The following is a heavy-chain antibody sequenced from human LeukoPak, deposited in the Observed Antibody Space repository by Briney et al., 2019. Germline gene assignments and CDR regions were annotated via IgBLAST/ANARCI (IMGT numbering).Heavy chain of an antibody. CDR1: GFTFSSYA. Sequence: PGGSLRLSCSASGFTFSSYAMHWVRQAPGKGLEYVSAISSSGGSTDYADSVKGRFTISRDNSKNTLYLQMSSLRAEDTAVYYCVKAPIRGIYCSSTSCYSHFDYWGQGTLVTVSS. J-gene: IGHJ4*02. CDR3: VKAPIRGIYCSSTSCYSHFDY. D-gene: IGHD2-2*01. V-gene: IGHV3-64D*09. CDR2: ISSSGGST.